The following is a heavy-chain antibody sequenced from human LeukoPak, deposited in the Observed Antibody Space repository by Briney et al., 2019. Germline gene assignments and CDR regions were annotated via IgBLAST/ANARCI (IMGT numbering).Heavy chain of an antibody. CDR3: ARVLYYGSGSYAFDI. Sequence: GASVKVSCKASGYTFTSYGISWVRQAPGQGLEWMGWISAYNGNTNYAQKLQGRVTMTTDTSTSTAYMELRSLRSDDTAVYYCARVLYYGSGSYAFDIWGQGTMVTVSS. CDR1: GYTFTSYG. J-gene: IGHJ3*02. D-gene: IGHD3-10*01. V-gene: IGHV1-18*01. CDR2: ISAYNGNT.